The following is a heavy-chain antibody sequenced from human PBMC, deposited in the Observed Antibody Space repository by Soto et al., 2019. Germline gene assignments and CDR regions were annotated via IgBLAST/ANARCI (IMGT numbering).Heavy chain of an antibody. CDR3: ARDLYYYDSSGHWSFDP. D-gene: IGHD3-22*01. J-gene: IGHJ5*02. CDR1: GGPFSSYA. V-gene: IGHV1-69*13. CDR2: IIPIFGTA. Sequence: SVKVSCKASGGPFSSYAISWVRQAPGQGLEWMGGIIPIFGTANYAQKFQGRVTITADESTSTAYMELSSLRSEDTAVYYCARDLYYYDSSGHWSFDPWGQGTLVTVSS.